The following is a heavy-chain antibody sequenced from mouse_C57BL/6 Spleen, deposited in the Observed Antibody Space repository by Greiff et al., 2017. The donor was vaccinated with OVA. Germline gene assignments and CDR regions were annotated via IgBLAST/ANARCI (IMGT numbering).Heavy chain of an antibody. V-gene: IGHV1-59*01. CDR1: GYTFTSYW. CDR3: ARRSSVGYYVNWYFDV. CDR2: IDPSDSYT. J-gene: IGHJ1*03. D-gene: IGHD2-3*01. Sequence: QVQLQQPGAELVRPGTSVKLSCKASGYTFTSYWMHWVKQRPGQGLEWIGVIDPSDSYTNYNQKFKGKATLTVDTSSSTAYMQLSSLTSEDSAVYYCARRSSVGYYVNWYFDVWGTGTTVTVSS.